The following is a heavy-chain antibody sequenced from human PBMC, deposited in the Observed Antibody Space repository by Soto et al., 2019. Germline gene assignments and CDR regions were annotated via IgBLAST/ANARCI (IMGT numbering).Heavy chain of an antibody. D-gene: IGHD4-4*01. J-gene: IGHJ4*02. CDR1: GGTFSSYA. CDR3: ARDSGDDYSNYYYLDY. Sequence: SVKVSCKASGGTFSSYAISWVRQAPGQGLEWMGGIIPIFGTANYAQKFQGRVTITADESTSTAYMELSSLRSEDTAVYYCARDSGDDYSNYYYLDYWGQGTLVTVSS. V-gene: IGHV1-69*13. CDR2: IIPIFGTA.